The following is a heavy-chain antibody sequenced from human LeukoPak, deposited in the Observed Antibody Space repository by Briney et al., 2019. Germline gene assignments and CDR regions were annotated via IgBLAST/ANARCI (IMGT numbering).Heavy chain of an antibody. CDR2: IYYSGST. V-gene: IGHV4-30-4*01. J-gene: IGHJ5*02. CDR3: ARGGAGSYYGTTSDP. Sequence: PSETLSLTCTVSGGSISSGDYYWSWIRQPPGTGLEWIGYIYYSGSTYYNPSLKSRVTISVDTSKNQFSLKLSSVTAADTAVYYCARGGAGSYYGTTSDPWGQGTLVTVSS. CDR1: GGSISSGDYY. D-gene: IGHD3-10*01.